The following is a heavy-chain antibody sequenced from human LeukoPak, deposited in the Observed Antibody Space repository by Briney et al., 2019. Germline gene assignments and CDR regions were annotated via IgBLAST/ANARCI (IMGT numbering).Heavy chain of an antibody. D-gene: IGHD6-6*01. CDR2: ISSRSSYI. CDR1: GYTFSSYS. V-gene: IGHV3-21*01. J-gene: IGHJ4*02. Sequence: GGSLRLSCAASGYTFSSYSMNWVRQAPGKGLEWVSSISSRSSYIYYADSVKGRFTISRDNAKNSLYLQMNSLRAEDTAVYYCARDSSDFDYWGQGTLVTISS. CDR3: ARDSSDFDY.